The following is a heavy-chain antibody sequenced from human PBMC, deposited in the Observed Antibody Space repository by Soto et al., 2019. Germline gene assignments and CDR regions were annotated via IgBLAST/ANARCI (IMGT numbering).Heavy chain of an antibody. CDR3: ARGGIQLSYAFDY. D-gene: IGHD5-18*01. CDR1: GGSISSYY. Sequence: SETLSLTCTVSGGSISSYYWSWIRQPPGKGLEHIGRIYTSGSTSYNPSLKSRVTMSMDTSQTQIYLNLTSVTAADTAVYYCARGGIQLSYAFDYWGQGSLVTVPQ. J-gene: IGHJ4*02. V-gene: IGHV4-4*07. CDR2: IYTSGST.